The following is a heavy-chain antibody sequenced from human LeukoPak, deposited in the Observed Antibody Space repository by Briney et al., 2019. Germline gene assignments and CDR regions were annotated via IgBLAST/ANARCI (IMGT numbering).Heavy chain of an antibody. J-gene: IGHJ4*02. V-gene: IGHV4-59*01. CDR1: GGSISSYY. Sequence: SETLSLTCTVSGGSISSYYWSWIRQPPGKGLKWIGYIYYSGSTNYNPSLKSRATISLDTSKNQFSLKLSSVTAADTAVYYCARAGLVWGAHDFDYWGQGALVTVSS. CDR2: IYYSGST. CDR3: ARAGLVWGAHDFDY. D-gene: IGHD1-26*01.